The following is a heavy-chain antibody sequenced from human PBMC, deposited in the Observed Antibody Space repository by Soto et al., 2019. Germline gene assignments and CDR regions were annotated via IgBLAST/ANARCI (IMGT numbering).Heavy chain of an antibody. Sequence: EVQLVESGGGLVKPGGSLRLSCAASGFTFSSYSMNWVRQAPGKGLEWVSSISSSSSYIYYADSVNGRFTISRDNAKNSLYLQMNSLRAEDTAVYYCARDFYSGSYWNYWGQGTLVTVSS. J-gene: IGHJ4*02. CDR3: ARDFYSGSYWNY. CDR2: ISSSSSYI. D-gene: IGHD1-26*01. CDR1: GFTFSSYS. V-gene: IGHV3-21*01.